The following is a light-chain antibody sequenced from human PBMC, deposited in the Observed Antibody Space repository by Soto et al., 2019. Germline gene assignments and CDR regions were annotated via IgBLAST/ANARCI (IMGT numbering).Light chain of an antibody. CDR2: DVS. CDR3: LSRFDWPT. J-gene: IGKJ4*01. CDR1: QSVSAY. V-gene: IGKV3-11*01. Sequence: EVVLTQSPDALSLSPGERATVSCRASQSVSAYLAWYQQRPGQAPRLLIYDVSNRAPGIPDRFSGGGSGTDFTLSISSLQPEYSATYYCLSRFDWPTFGGGATLEIK.